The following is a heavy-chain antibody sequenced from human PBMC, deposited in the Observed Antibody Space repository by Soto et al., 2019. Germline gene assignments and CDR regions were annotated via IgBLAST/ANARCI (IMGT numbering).Heavy chain of an antibody. D-gene: IGHD3-22*01. Sequence: GSLRLSCAASGFTFSSYAVSWVRQAPGKGPEWISSISGSGSTIYYADSVKGRFTISRDNSKNTLYLQVSSLRAEDTAVYYCAKVFYYYDSSGYYYFDYWGQGTLVTVSS. J-gene: IGHJ4*02. V-gene: IGHV3-23*01. CDR1: GFTFSSYA. CDR2: ISGSGSTI. CDR3: AKVFYYYDSSGYYYFDY.